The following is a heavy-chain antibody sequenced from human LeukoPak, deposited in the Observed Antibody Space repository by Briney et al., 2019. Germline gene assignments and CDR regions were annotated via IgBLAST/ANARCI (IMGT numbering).Heavy chain of an antibody. CDR2: MNPNSGNT. D-gene: IGHD3-22*01. CDR1: GYAFISYD. CDR3: ARGRGYYDSSGYGDS. J-gene: IGHJ4*02. Sequence: ASVKVSCKASGYAFISYDINWVPQATGQGLEWMGWMNPNSGNTGYAQKFQGRVTITRNTSISTAYMELSSLRSEDTAVYYCARGRGYYDSSGYGDSWGQGTLVTVSS. V-gene: IGHV1-8*01.